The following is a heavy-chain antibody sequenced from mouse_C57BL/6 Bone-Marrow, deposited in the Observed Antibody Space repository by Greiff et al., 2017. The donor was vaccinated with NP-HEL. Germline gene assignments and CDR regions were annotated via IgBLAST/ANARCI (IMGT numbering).Heavy chain of an antibody. CDR2: ISSGGSYT. D-gene: IGHD1-1*01. V-gene: IGHV5-6*01. J-gene: IGHJ1*03. Sequence: PDKRLEWVATISSGGSYTYYPDSVKGRFTISRDNAKNTLYLQKSSLKSEDTAMYYCASAITTVVAYWYFDVWGTGTAVTVTA. CDR3: ASAITTVVAYWYFDV.